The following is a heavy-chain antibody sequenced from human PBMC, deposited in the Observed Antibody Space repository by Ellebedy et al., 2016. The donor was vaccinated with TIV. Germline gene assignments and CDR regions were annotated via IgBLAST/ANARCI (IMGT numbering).Heavy chain of an antibody. CDR1: GFTFSFYW. V-gene: IGHV3-7*01. Sequence: GESLKISXAASGFTFSFYWMGWVRQAPGKGLEWVANIKQDGSEKHYADSVEGRFTISRDNAKNSLYLQMNSLGAEDTAVYFCARGRYYCSSTSCYAPSWFDPWGQGTLVTVSS. J-gene: IGHJ5*02. D-gene: IGHD2-2*01. CDR3: ARGRYYCSSTSCYAPSWFDP. CDR2: IKQDGSEK.